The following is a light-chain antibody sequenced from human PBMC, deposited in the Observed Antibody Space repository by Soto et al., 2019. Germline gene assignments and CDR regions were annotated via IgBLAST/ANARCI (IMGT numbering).Light chain of an antibody. V-gene: IGLV2-14*01. J-gene: IGLJ3*02. CDR2: EVS. CDR3: SSYTSSISLL. CDR1: SSDVGSYNY. Sequence: QSVLTQPASVSGSPGQSITISCTGTSSDVGSYNYVSWYQQHPGKAPKLMIYEVSNRPSGVSNRFSGSKSGNTASLTISGLQAEDEADYYCSSYTSSISLLFGGGTKVTVL.